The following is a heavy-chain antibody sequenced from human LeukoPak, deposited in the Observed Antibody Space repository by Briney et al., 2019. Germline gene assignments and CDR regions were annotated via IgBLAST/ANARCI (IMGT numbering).Heavy chain of an antibody. D-gene: IGHD4-17*01. J-gene: IGHJ4*02. CDR1: GGSISSSNW. CDR2: IFHSGST. Sequence: SETLSLTCAVSGGSISSSNWWSWVRQPPGKGLEWIGEIFHSGSTTYNPSLKSRATISVDKSKNQLSVKLRSVTAADAAVYFCTSRLDDHGSFDYWGQGTLVTVSS. V-gene: IGHV4-4*02. CDR3: TSRLDDHGSFDY.